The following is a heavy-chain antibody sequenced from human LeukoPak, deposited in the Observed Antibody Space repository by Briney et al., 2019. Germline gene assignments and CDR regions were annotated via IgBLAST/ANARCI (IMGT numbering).Heavy chain of an antibody. D-gene: IGHD6-6*01. CDR1: GGSISSGGYY. Sequence: PSQTPSLTCTVSGGSISSGGYYWSWLRQHPGKGLEWIGYIYYSGSTYCNPSLKSRVTISVDTSKNQFSLKLSSVTAADTAVYYCASAGSSSSSYYFDYWGQGTLVTVSS. CDR2: IYYSGST. V-gene: IGHV4-31*03. CDR3: ASAGSSSSSYYFDY. J-gene: IGHJ4*02.